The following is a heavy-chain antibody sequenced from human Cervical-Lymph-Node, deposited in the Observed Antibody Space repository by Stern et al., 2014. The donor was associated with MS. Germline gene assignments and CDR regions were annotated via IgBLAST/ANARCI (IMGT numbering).Heavy chain of an antibody. Sequence: EVQLVESGGGLVQPGGSLRLSCAVSGFTSNTYSLNWVRQAPGKGLEWVSYISSSSSTIHYADYVKGRFTISRDNAKNSLYLQMNSLRAEDTAVYYCARDSGSGMLYYFDFWGQGSLVAVSS. CDR2: ISSSSSTI. J-gene: IGHJ4*02. CDR1: GFTSNTYS. D-gene: IGHD2-15*01. V-gene: IGHV3-48*01. CDR3: ARDSGSGMLYYFDF.